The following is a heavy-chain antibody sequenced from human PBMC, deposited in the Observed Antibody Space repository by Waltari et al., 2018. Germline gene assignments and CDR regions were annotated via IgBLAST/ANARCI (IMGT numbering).Heavy chain of an antibody. CDR2: PDSGVDT. CDR3: TRWNPYYVAFDM. D-gene: IGHD3-10*01. V-gene: IGHV3-13*01. J-gene: IGHJ3*02. CDR1: EITFSNYD. Sequence: EVQLAESGGDLVQPGGSLRLSCAASEITFSNYDIHWVRRRPGRGLEWVSVPDSGVDTYYVASVKGRFTVSRENAKKSLYLQMNSLRAEDTAVYYCTRWNPYYVAFDMWGQGTMVTVSS.